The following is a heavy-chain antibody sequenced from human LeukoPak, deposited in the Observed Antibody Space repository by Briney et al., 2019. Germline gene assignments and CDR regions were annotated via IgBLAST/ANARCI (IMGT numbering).Heavy chain of an antibody. Sequence: GGSLRLSCAASGFTFSDYYMSWIRQTPGKGLEWVAVIWYDGSNKYYADSVKGRFTISRDNSKNTLYLQMNSLRAEDTAVYYCARELALRDAFDIWGQGTMVTVSS. D-gene: IGHD4-17*01. J-gene: IGHJ3*02. CDR1: GFTFSDYY. V-gene: IGHV3-33*08. CDR3: ARELALRDAFDI. CDR2: IWYDGSNK.